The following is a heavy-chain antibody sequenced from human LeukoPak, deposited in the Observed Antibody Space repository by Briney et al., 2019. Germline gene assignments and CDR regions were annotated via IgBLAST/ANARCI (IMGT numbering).Heavy chain of an antibody. CDR2: IYYSGST. CDR3: ARQVPGRNYWYFDL. D-gene: IGHD3-10*01. V-gene: IGHV4-59*08. CDR1: GGSISSYY. J-gene: IGHJ2*01. Sequence: SETLSLTCTVSGGSISSYYWSWIRQPPGKRLEWIGYIYYSGSTNYNPSLKSRVTISVDTSKNQFSLKLSSVTAADTAVYYCARQVPGRNYWYFDLWGRGTLVTVSS.